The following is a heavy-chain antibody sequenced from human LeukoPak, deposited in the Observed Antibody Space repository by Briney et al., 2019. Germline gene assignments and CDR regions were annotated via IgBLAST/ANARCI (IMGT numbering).Heavy chain of an antibody. CDR1: GFTFSNAW. D-gene: IGHD3-22*01. CDR2: ISYDGSNK. J-gene: IGHJ4*02. V-gene: IGHV3-30*18. CDR3: AKAAKIEGYFDY. Sequence: GGSLRLSCAASGFTFSNAWMSWVRQTPGKGLEWVAVISYDGSNKYYADSVKGRFTISRDNSKNTLYLQMNSLRAEDTAVYYCAKAAKIEGYFDYWGQGTLVTVSS.